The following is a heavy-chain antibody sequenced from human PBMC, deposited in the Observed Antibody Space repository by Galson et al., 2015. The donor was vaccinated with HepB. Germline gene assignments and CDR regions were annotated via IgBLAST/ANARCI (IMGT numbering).Heavy chain of an antibody. CDR3: ARVADSHYGDHTHFDS. Sequence: SLRLSCAASGFSFSDYYMSWIRQAPGKGLEWLSYISSNTISTNYADSVKGRFTVSRDNVRNSISLQMNRLSVEDTAIYYCARVADSHYGDHTHFDSWGQGALVTVSS. V-gene: IGHV3-11*06. CDR2: ISSNTIST. D-gene: IGHD4-17*01. CDR1: GFSFSDYY. J-gene: IGHJ4*02.